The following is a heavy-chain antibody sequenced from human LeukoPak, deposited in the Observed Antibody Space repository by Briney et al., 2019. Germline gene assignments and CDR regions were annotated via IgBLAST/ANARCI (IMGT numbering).Heavy chain of an antibody. J-gene: IGHJ4*02. CDR1: GGSISSYY. CDR2: IYSSGST. D-gene: IGHD2-15*01. V-gene: IGHV4-59*01. CDR3: ARVRTAMIRGSYYCDY. Sequence: SETLSLTCTVSGGSISSYYWSWIRQPPGKGLEWIGYIYSSGSTNYNPSLKSRVTISVDTSKNQFPLKLSSVTAADTAVYYCARVRTAMIRGSYYCDYWGQGTLVTVSS.